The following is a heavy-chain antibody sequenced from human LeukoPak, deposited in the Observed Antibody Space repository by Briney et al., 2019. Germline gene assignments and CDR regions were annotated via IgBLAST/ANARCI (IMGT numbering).Heavy chain of an antibody. CDR3: ARVATVTTLSYYYYYYMDV. CDR2: IYYSGST. Sequence: SETLSLTCTVSGGSISSYYWSWIRQPPGKGLEWIGYIYYSGSTNYNPSLKSRVTISVDTSKNQFSLKLSSVTAADTAVYYCARVATVTTLSYYYYYYMDVWGKGTTVTISS. V-gene: IGHV4-59*01. D-gene: IGHD4-17*01. CDR1: GGSISSYY. J-gene: IGHJ6*03.